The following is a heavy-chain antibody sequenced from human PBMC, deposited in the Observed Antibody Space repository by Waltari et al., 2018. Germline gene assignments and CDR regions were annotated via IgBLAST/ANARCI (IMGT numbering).Heavy chain of an antibody. V-gene: IGHV3-43*01. D-gene: IGHD3-22*01. J-gene: IGHJ4*02. Sequence: EVQLVESGGVVVQPGGSLRLSCAASGFTFDDYTMHWVRQAPGKGLGWVFLISWDGCRTYYADSVKGRFTISRDNSKNSLYLQMNSLRTEDTALYYCAKSHSSGYWGYFDYWGQGTLVTVSS. CDR1: GFTFDDYT. CDR2: ISWDGCRT. CDR3: AKSHSSGYWGYFDY.